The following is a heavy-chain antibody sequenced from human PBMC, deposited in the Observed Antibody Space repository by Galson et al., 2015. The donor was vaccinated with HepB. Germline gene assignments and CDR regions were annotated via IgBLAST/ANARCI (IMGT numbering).Heavy chain of an antibody. D-gene: IGHD2-15*01. V-gene: IGHV1-58*01. Sequence: SVKVSCKASGFTFSNSAVQWVRQARGQRLEWIGWIVVGSGNTNYAQKFQERVTITRDMSTSTAYMELSSLRSEDTAVYYCAASSDGFPDDYWGQGTLVTVSS. CDR1: GFTFSNSA. CDR3: AASSDGFPDDY. CDR2: IVVGSGNT. J-gene: IGHJ4*02.